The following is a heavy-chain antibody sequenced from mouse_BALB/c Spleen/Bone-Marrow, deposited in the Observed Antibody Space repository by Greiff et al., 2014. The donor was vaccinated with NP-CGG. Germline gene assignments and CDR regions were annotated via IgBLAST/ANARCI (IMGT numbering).Heavy chain of an antibody. CDR3: AILDYGSSYAMDY. CDR2: ISCYNGAT. Sequence: LVLTGASVKISCKASGYSFTGYYIHWVKQSHGKSLEWIGYISCYNGATNFNQKFKGKATFTVDTSSSTAYMQFNSLTSEDSAVYYCAILDYGSSYAMDYWGQGTSVTVSS. J-gene: IGHJ4*01. CDR1: GYSFTGYY. D-gene: IGHD1-1*01. V-gene: IGHV1S34*01.